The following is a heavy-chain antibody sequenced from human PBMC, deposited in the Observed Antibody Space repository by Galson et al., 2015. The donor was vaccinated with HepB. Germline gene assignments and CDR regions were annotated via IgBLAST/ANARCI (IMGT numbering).Heavy chain of an antibody. V-gene: IGHV3-30*04. CDR2: ISYDGSNK. CDR1: GFTFSSYA. CDR3: ARDPFPDGYNYLKDY. D-gene: IGHD5-24*01. J-gene: IGHJ4*02. Sequence: SLRLSCAASGFTFSSYAMHWVRQAPGKGLEWVAVISYDGSNKYYADSVKGRFTISRDNSKNTLYLQMNSLRAEDTAVYYCARDPFPDGYNYLKDYWGQGTLVTVSS.